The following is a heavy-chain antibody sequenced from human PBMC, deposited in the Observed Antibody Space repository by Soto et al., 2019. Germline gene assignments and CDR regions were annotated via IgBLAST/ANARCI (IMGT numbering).Heavy chain of an antibody. V-gene: IGHV3-30-3*01. CDR3: AGVDDRGHTDALDF. CDR2: ISYDGSNK. D-gene: IGHD1-1*01. CDR1: GFTFSSYA. Sequence: QVPLVESGGGVVQPGRSLRLSCAASGFTFSSYAMHWVRQAPGKGLEWVAVISYDGSNKYYADSVKGRFTISRDNSKHTLYLQMNSLRAEDRPVYYWAGVDDRGHTDALDFWGQGTMVPVSS. J-gene: IGHJ3*01.